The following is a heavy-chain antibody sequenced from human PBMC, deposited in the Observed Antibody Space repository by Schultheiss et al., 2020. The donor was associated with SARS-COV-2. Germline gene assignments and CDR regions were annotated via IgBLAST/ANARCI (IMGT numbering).Heavy chain of an antibody. CDR1: GGTFTSYD. CDR2: MNPNSGNT. J-gene: IGHJ5*02. CDR3: ARGGGWPTGTRWFDP. V-gene: IGHV1-8*01. Sequence: GESLKISCKASGGTFTSYDINWVRQATGQGLEWMGWMNPNSGNTGYAQKFQGRVTMTRNTSISTAYMELSSLRSEDTAVYYCARGGGWPTGTRWFDPWGQGTLVTVSS. D-gene: IGHD6-19*01.